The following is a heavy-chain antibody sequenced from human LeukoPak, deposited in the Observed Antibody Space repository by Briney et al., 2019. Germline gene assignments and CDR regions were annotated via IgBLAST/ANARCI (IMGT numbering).Heavy chain of an antibody. V-gene: IGHV3-7*01. J-gene: IGHJ6*03. CDR1: GFTFNNYW. Sequence: GGSLRLSCEASGFTFNNYWMNWVRQAPGKGLEWVANIKQDGSEKYYVDSVKGRFTISRDNARNSLYLQMNSLRAEDTAVYYCARDRVTTSSWPRVEYYYMDVWGKGTTVTISS. D-gene: IGHD4-11*01. CDR2: IKQDGSEK. CDR3: ARDRVTTSSWPRVEYYYMDV.